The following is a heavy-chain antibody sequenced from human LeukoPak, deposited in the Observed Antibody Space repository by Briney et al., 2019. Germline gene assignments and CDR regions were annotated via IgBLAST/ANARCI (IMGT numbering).Heavy chain of an antibody. D-gene: IGHD6-6*01. V-gene: IGHV4-39*07. J-gene: IGHJ4*02. CDR2: IYYSGNT. CDR3: ARVIAARPDFDY. Sequence: PSETLSLTCTVSGGSISSSSDYWGWIRQPPGKGLEWNGSIYYSGNTYYNPSLKSRVTISVDTSKNQCSLKLSSVTAADTAVYYCARVIAARPDFDYWGQGTLVTVSS. CDR1: GGSISSSSDY.